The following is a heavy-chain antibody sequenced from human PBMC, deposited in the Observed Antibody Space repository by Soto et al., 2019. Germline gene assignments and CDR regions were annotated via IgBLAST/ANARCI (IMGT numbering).Heavy chain of an antibody. V-gene: IGHV3-23*01. CDR2: IPGSGGTT. CDR1: GFSFRTYA. CDR3: ARKAFIGTATSYFDY. J-gene: IGHJ4*02. D-gene: IGHD2-15*01. Sequence: GGSLRLSCAASGFSFRTYAMSWVRQAPGKWLEWVSGIPGSGGTTYYADSVKGRFTISRDNSKNTLYLQVNSLRAEDTAVYYCARKAFIGTATSYFDYWGQGILVTVSS.